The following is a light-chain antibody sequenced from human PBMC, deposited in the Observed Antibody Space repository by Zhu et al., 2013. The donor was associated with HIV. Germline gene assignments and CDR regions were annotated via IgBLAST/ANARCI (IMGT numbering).Light chain of an antibody. V-gene: IGLV2-8*01. CDR3: SSYAGNNNYV. Sequence: QSALTQSRSVSGSPGQSITISCTGTSSDVGGYNYVSWYQQHPGKAPKLMIYEVSKRPSAVPDRFSGSKSGNVASLTVSGLQAEDEADYYCSSYAGNNNYVFGSGTKVTVL. CDR1: SSDVGGYNY. J-gene: IGLJ1*01. CDR2: EVS.